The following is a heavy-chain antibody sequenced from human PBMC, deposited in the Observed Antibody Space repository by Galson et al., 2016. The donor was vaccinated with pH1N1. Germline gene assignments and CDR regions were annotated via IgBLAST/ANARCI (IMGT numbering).Heavy chain of an antibody. V-gene: IGHV3-21*04. CDR3: ARRYFDY. J-gene: IGHJ4*02. Sequence: GKDRFTISRDNAKNSLFLQMNSLRAEDTAVYYCARRYFDYWGQGTLVSVSS.